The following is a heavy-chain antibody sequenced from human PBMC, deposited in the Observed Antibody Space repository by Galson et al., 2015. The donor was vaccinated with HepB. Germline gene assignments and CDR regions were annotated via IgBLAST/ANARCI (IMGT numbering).Heavy chain of an antibody. J-gene: IGHJ5*02. D-gene: IGHD1-26*01. CDR1: GGTFSSYA. CDR2: IIPILGIA. V-gene: IGHV1-69*04. Sequence: SVKVSCKASGGTFSSYAISWVRQAPGQGLEWMGRIIPILGIANYAQKFQGRVTITADKSTSTAYMELSSLRSEDTAVYYCARDEGDRRFDPWGQGTLVTVSS. CDR3: ARDEGDRRFDP.